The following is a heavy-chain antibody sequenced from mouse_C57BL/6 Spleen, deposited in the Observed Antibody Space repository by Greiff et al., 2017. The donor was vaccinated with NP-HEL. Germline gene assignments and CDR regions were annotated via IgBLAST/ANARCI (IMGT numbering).Heavy chain of an antibody. D-gene: IGHD2-4*01. CDR1: GYTFTSYD. CDR2: IYPRDGST. J-gene: IGHJ3*01. CDR3: ARPSYDYDVRFAY. Sequence: VQGVESGPELVKPGASVKLSCKASGYTFTSYDINWVKQRPGQGLEWIGWIYPRDGSTKYNEKFKGKATLTVDTSSSTAYMELHSLTSEDSAVYFCARPSYDYDVRFAYWGQGTLVTVSA. V-gene: IGHV1-85*01.